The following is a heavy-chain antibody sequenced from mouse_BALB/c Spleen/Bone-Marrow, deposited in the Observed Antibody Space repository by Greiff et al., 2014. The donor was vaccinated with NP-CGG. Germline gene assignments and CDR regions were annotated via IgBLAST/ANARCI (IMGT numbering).Heavy chain of an antibody. J-gene: IGHJ3*01. CDR1: GFNIKDTY. V-gene: IGHV14-3*02. Sequence: EVQLQQSGAELVKPGASVKLSCTASGFNIKDTYMHWVKQRPEQGLEWIGRIDPANGNTKYDPKFQGKATITADTSSNTAYLQLSSLTSEDTAVYCCAPYFYGSSQFAYWGQGTLVTVSA. D-gene: IGHD1-1*01. CDR2: IDPANGNT. CDR3: APYFYGSSQFAY.